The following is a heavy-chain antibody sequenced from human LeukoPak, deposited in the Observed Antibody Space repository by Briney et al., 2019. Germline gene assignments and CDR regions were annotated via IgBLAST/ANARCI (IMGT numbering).Heavy chain of an antibody. CDR1: GFTFSSYA. V-gene: IGHV4-38-2*01. Sequence: PGGSLRLSCAASGFTFSSYAMNWVRQPPGKGLEWIGSIYYSGSTYYNPSLKSRVTISVDTSKNQFSLKLSSVTAADTAVYYCASSPIQLWLRRGYYFDYWGQGTLVTVSS. D-gene: IGHD5-18*01. CDR2: IYYSGST. CDR3: ASSPIQLWLRRGYYFDY. J-gene: IGHJ4*02.